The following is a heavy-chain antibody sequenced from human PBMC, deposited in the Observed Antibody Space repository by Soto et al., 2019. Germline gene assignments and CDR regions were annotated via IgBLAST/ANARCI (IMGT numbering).Heavy chain of an antibody. CDR1: GGSISSTSYF. V-gene: IGHV4-39*01. Sequence: SETRSLTCTVSGGSISSTSYFWGWIRQPPGKGLDWIWSIYYSGSTYYNPSLKSRVTISVDTSKNQFSLELSSLTAAYPAVYYCARRRGVWYTEHKRVNLDDWGQGTMVAVSS. D-gene: IGHD1-20*01. CDR3: ARRRGVWYTEHKRVNLDD. CDR2: IYYSGST. J-gene: IGHJ4*02.